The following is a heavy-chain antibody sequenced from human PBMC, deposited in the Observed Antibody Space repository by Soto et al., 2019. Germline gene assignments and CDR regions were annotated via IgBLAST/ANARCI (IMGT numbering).Heavy chain of an antibody. D-gene: IGHD6-19*01. J-gene: IGHJ5*02. CDR3: ARPFDTSGWYDH. Sequence: GESLKISCKGSGYSFTTYWIAWVRQMPGKGLECMGIIYPGDSDTRYSPTFQGQVTISADKSINTAYLQWSSLKASDSAIYYCARPFDTSGWYDHWGQGTLVTVSS. V-gene: IGHV5-51*01. CDR2: IYPGDSDT. CDR1: GYSFTTYW.